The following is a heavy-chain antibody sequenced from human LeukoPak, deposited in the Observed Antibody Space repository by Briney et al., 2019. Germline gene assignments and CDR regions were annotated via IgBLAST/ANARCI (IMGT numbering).Heavy chain of an antibody. CDR3: AGVLGGYYYGLDY. CDR2: ISYDGSNK. Sequence: GGSLRLSCAASGFTFSSYAMHWVRQAPGKGLEWVAVISYDGSNKYYADSVKGRFTISRDNSKNTLYLQMNSLRAEDTAVYYCAGVLGGYYYGLDYWGQGTLVTVSS. CDR1: GFTFSSYA. D-gene: IGHD3-22*01. V-gene: IGHV3-30*04. J-gene: IGHJ4*02.